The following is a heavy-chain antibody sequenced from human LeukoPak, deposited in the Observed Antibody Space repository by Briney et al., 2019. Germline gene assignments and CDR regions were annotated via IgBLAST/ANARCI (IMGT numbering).Heavy chain of an antibody. CDR3: TTEGFPPEVGSFDN. J-gene: IGHJ4*02. V-gene: IGHV3-15*01. D-gene: IGHD1-14*01. CDR2: IRSKSDGGTT. Sequence: GGSLRLSCAASGFTFSNAWMSWVRQAPGKGLEWVGRIRSKSDGGTTDYAAPVKGRFTISRDASKNTLFLEMNSLKTDDTAVYYCTTEGFPPEVGSFDNWGQGTLVTVSS. CDR1: GFTFSNAW.